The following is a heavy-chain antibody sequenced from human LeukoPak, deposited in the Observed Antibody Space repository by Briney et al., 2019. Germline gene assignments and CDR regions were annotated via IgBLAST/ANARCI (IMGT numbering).Heavy chain of an antibody. D-gene: IGHD3-22*01. V-gene: IGHV4-59*01. J-gene: IGHJ3*02. Sequence: SETLSLTCTVSGGSISSYYWSWIRQPPGKGLEWIGYIYYSGSTNYNPSLKSRVTISVDTSKNQFSLKLSSVTAADTAVYYCARELLTYYYDSSGYPDAFDIWGQGQWSPSLQ. CDR3: ARELLTYYYDSSGYPDAFDI. CDR2: IYYSGST. CDR1: GGSISSYY.